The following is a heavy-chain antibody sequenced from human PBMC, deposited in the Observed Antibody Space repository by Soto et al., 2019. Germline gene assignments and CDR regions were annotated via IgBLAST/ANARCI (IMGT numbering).Heavy chain of an antibody. Sequence: ASETLSLTCPVSGGSISSSSYYRGWVRQPPGKGLEWIGSIYYSGSTYYNPSLKSRVTISVDTSKNQFSLKLSSVTAADTAVYYCASQSYYRYYYYGMDVWGQGTTVTVSS. CDR2: IYYSGST. J-gene: IGHJ6*02. CDR3: ASQSYYRYYYYGMDV. CDR1: GGSISSSSYY. D-gene: IGHD1-26*01. V-gene: IGHV4-39*01.